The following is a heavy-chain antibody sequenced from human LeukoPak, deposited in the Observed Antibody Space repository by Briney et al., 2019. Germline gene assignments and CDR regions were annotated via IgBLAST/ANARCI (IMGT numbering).Heavy chain of an antibody. CDR1: GFTVSSNY. V-gene: IGHV3-66*01. J-gene: IGHJ5*02. CDR2: IYSGGST. CDR3: ARESGVSINWFDP. Sequence: PGGSLRLSCAASGFTVSSNYMSWVRQAPGKGLEWVSVIYSGGSTYYADSVKGRFTISRDNSKNTLYLQMNSLRAEDTAVYYCARESGVSINWFDPWGQGTLVTVSS. D-gene: IGHD6-13*01.